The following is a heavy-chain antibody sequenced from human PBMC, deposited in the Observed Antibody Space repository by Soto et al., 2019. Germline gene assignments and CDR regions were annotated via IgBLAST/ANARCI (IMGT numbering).Heavy chain of an antibody. CDR1: GYTFTSYY. Sequence: QVQLVQSGAEVKKPGASVKVSCKASGYTFTSYYMHWVRQAPGQGLEWMGIINPSGGSTSYAQKFQGSVTMTRDTSTSTVYMELSSLRSEDTAVYYCARGLAAAGTGDYYYYGMDVWGQGTTVTVSS. V-gene: IGHV1-46*01. D-gene: IGHD6-13*01. CDR3: ARGLAAAGTGDYYYYGMDV. CDR2: INPSGGST. J-gene: IGHJ6*02.